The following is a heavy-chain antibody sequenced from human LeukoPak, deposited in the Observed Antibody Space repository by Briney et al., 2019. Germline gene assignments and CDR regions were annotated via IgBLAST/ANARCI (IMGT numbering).Heavy chain of an antibody. J-gene: IGHJ6*02. V-gene: IGHV3-30-3*01. Sequence: GRSLRLSCAASGFTFSSYAMHWVRQAPGKGLEWVAVISYDGSNKYYADSVKGRFTISRDNSKNTLYLQMNSLRAEDTAVYYCARDQRVREERYYYGMDVWGQGTTVTVSS. D-gene: IGHD6-25*01. CDR2: ISYDGSNK. CDR3: ARDQRVREERYYYGMDV. CDR1: GFTFSSYA.